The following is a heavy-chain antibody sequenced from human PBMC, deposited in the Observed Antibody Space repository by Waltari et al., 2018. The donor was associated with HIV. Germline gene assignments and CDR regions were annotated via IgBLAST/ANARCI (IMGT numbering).Heavy chain of an antibody. CDR3: AREYSAFDF. Sequence: QVHLQESGPGLVKPSETLSLTCTVSGASISGSKWAWIRQPPGKGLEYVGVIFTNGDTDYNPSLKSRLTISVDVSNNYFSLKLTSMTAADTAVYYCAREYSAFDFLGQGTLVTVSS. CDR2: IFTNGDT. D-gene: IGHD5-12*01. V-gene: IGHV4-59*01. J-gene: IGHJ4*02. CDR1: GASISGSK.